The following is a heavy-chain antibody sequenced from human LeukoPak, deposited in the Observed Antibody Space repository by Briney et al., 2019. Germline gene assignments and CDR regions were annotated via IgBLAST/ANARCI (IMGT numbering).Heavy chain of an antibody. J-gene: IGHJ6*04. CDR2: IIPIFGTA. CDR1: GGTFSNYA. CDR3: AGAARIFGVVIPMDV. Sequence: GASVKVSCKAPGGTFSNYAISWVRQAPGQGLEWMGGIIPIFGTANYAQKFQGRVTITTDESTNTAYMELSSLRSEDTAVYYCAGAARIFGVVIPMDVWGKGTTVTVSS. D-gene: IGHD3-3*01. V-gene: IGHV1-69*05.